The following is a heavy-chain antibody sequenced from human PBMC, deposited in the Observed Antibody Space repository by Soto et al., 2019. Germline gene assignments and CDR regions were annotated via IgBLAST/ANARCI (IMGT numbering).Heavy chain of an antibody. J-gene: IGHJ6*02. V-gene: IGHV3-33*01. CDR2: IWYDGSNK. D-gene: IGHD6-6*01. CDR3: ARDSSSSGYYYYGMDA. Sequence: GGSLRLSCAASGFTFSSYGMHWVRQAPGKGLEWVAVIWYDGSNKYYADSVKGRFTISRDNSKNTLYLQMNSLRAEDTAVYYCARDSSSSGYYYYGMDAWGQGTTVTVSS. CDR1: GFTFSSYG.